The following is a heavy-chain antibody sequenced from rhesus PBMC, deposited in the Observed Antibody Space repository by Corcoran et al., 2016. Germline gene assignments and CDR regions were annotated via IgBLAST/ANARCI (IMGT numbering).Heavy chain of an antibody. CDR1: GYTFTSYY. Sequence: QVQLVQSGAEIKQPGASVKLSCKASGYTFTSYYMHWVRQATGQGLEWIGLFSPYKGNKGYAQNFQGRVTITTDTSTSTGYMELSSRRSEDTAVYYCTRGSAAGFYGLDSWGQGVVVTVSS. J-gene: IGHJ6*01. D-gene: IGHD6-13*01. CDR3: TRGSAAGFYGLDS. V-gene: IGHV1-1*01. CDR2: FSPYKGNK.